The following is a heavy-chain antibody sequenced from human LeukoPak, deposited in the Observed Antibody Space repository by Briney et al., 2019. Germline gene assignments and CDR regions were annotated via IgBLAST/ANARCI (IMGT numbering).Heavy chain of an antibody. CDR3: ARSDWFDP. J-gene: IGHJ5*02. Sequence: GGSLRLSCAASGFTVSSYWMHWVRQAPGKGLVWVSRIKSDGSSTYYADSVKSRFTNSRDNAKNTLYMQMNSLRAEDAAVYSCARSDWFDPWGQGTLVTVSS. CDR2: IKSDGSST. V-gene: IGHV3-74*01. CDR1: GFTVSSYW.